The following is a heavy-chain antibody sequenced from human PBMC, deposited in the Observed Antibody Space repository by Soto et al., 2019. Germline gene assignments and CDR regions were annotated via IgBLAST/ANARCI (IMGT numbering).Heavy chain of an antibody. CDR1: GYTFPGYA. Sequence: ASVKVSCKASGYTFPGYAMHWVRQAPGQRLEWMGWINAGNGNTKYSQKFQGRVTITRDTSASTAYMELSSLRSEDTAVYYCASIDYYGSGSYSFVDWFDPWGQGTLVTVSS. D-gene: IGHD3-10*01. V-gene: IGHV1-3*01. J-gene: IGHJ5*02. CDR2: INAGNGNT. CDR3: ASIDYYGSGSYSFVDWFDP.